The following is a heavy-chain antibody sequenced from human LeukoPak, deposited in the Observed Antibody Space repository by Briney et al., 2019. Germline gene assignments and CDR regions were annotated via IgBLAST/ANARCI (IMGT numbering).Heavy chain of an antibody. D-gene: IGHD5-12*01. CDR1: GGSFSGYY. CDR2: INHSGST. Sequence: PSETLSLTCAVYGGSFSGYYWSWIRQPPGKGLEWIGEINHSGSTNYSPSLKSRVTISVDTSKNQFSLKLSSVTAADTAVYYCARGRGYSGYDSYYFDYWGQGTLVTVSS. V-gene: IGHV4-34*01. J-gene: IGHJ4*02. CDR3: ARGRGYSGYDSYYFDY.